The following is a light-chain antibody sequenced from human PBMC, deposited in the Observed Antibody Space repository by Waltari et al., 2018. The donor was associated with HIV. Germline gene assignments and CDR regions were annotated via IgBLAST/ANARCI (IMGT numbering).Light chain of an antibody. V-gene: IGLV6-57*01. CDR1: SGSIGSNY. CDR2: EDN. CDR3: QSYDTKTHWV. Sequence: NFMLTQPHSVSGSAGKTVTISCTRDSGSIGSNYVQWFQQRPGSSPRTLIFEDNQRPAGVFDRFSASLDSSSNSASLTISGLKTEDEGHYYCQSYDTKTHWVFGGGSKLTVL. J-gene: IGLJ3*02.